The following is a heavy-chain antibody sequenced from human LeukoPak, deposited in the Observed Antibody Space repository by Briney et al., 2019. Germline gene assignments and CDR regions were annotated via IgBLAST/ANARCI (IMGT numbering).Heavy chain of an antibody. CDR3: ARGNYGDYLPRY. Sequence: GGSLRLSCAASGFTFSSYGMHWVRQAPGKGLEWVAVIWYDGSNKYCADSVKGRFTISRDNSKNTLYLQMNSLRAEDTAVYYCARGNYGDYLPRYWGQGTLVTVSS. D-gene: IGHD4-17*01. CDR1: GFTFSSYG. V-gene: IGHV3-33*01. J-gene: IGHJ4*02. CDR2: IWYDGSNK.